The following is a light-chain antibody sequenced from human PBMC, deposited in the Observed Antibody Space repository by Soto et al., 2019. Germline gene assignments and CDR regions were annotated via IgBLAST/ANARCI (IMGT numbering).Light chain of an antibody. Sequence: ETVLTQSPGTLSLSPGERAILSCIASQIVSSTYLAWYQQKPGQAPRLLIYGASSRATGIPDRFSGSGSGTDFTLTISRLEPEDFAVYYCQQYNNSLWTFGQGTKVDI. CDR2: GAS. CDR3: QQYNNSLWT. CDR1: QIVSSTY. V-gene: IGKV3-20*01. J-gene: IGKJ1*01.